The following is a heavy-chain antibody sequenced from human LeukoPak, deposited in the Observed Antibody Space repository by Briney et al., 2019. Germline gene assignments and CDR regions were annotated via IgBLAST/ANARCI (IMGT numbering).Heavy chain of an antibody. D-gene: IGHD1-1*01. Sequence: PSETLSLTCVVSGFSISSGYYWGWIRQPPGEGLGWIANIHVSGTTFYNSSLNSRVSISIDTSKNHFSLKLSSVTAADTAVYFCAREAERRIVNWGRGTLVTVSS. CDR3: AREAERRIVN. CDR1: GFSISSGYY. V-gene: IGHV4-38-2*02. J-gene: IGHJ4*02. CDR2: IHVSGTT.